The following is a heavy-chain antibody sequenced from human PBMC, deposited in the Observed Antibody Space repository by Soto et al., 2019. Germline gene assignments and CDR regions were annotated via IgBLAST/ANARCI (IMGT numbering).Heavy chain of an antibody. CDR3: ARGTSGTSFYYFDY. J-gene: IGHJ4*02. D-gene: IGHD1-1*01. CDR2: INPSGGST. CDR1: GYTFTNYY. Sequence: ASVKVSCKASGYTFTNYYLHWVRQAPGQGLEWMGIINPSGGSTDSTQKFQGRITMTRDTSTSTVYMELSSLRSEDTAVYYCARGTSGTSFYYFDYWGQGTQVTVSS. V-gene: IGHV1-46*03.